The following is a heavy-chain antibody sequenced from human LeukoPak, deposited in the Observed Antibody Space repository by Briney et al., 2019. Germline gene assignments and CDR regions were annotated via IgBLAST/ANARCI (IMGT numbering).Heavy chain of an antibody. CDR1: GGSFSGYY. Sequence: SETLSLTCAVYGGSFSGYYWSWIRQPPGKGLEWIGEINHSGSTNYNPSLKSRVTISVDTSKNQFSLKLSSVTAADTAVYYCARSYTGLPIDYWGQGTLVTVSS. J-gene: IGHJ4*02. D-gene: IGHD2-2*02. V-gene: IGHV4-34*01. CDR3: ARSYTGLPIDY. CDR2: INHSGST.